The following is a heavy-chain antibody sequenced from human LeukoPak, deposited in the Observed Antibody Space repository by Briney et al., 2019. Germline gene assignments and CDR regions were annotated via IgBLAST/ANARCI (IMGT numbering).Heavy chain of an antibody. J-gene: IGHJ4*02. D-gene: IGHD6-19*01. CDR2: ISSSSIYI. V-gene: IGHV3-21*01. CDR1: GITFSRYG. Sequence: GGSLRLTRAASGITFSRYGMHWVRQAPGKGLEWVSSISSSSIYIYYADSVKGRFTISRDNAKNSVYLQMNSLRAEDTAVYYCAREYDSSGSFDYWGQGTLVTVSS. CDR3: AREYDSSGSFDY.